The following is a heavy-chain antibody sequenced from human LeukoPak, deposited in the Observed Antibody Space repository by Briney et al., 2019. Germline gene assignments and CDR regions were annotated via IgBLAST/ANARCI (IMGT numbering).Heavy chain of an antibody. Sequence: GGCLRLSCAASGFTFSNYWMHWVRQAPGKGLVWVSRLKSNGSDTGYADSVKGRFTISRDNAKSTLYLQMNSLRAEDTAVYYCARENGYLDSWGQGTLVTVSS. D-gene: IGHD1-1*01. J-gene: IGHJ4*02. CDR1: GFTFSNYW. CDR2: LKSNGSDT. V-gene: IGHV3-74*01. CDR3: ARENGYLDS.